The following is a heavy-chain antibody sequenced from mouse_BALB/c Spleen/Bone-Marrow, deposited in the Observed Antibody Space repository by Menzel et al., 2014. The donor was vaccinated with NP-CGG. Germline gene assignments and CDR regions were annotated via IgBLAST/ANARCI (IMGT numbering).Heavy chain of an antibody. CDR3: ARFPIYYGNYGAMDY. J-gene: IGHJ4*01. V-gene: IGHV1S41*01. D-gene: IGHD2-1*01. Sequence: DLVKPGASVKLSCKASGYTFTSYWINWIKQRPGQGLEWIGRIAPGSGSTYYNEMFKGKATLTVDTSSSTAYIQLSSLSSEDSAFYFCARFPIYYGNYGAMDYWGQGTSVTVSS. CDR1: GYTFTSYW. CDR2: IAPGSGST.